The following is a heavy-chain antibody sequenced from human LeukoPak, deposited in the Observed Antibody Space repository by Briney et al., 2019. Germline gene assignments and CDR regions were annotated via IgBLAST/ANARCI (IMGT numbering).Heavy chain of an antibody. Sequence: PGRSLRLSCAASGFTFSSYGMHWVRQAPGKGLEWVAVISYDGSNKYYADSVKGRFTISRDNSKNTLYLQMNSLRAEDTAVYYCAKDHYDILTGPFGGMDVWGQGTTVTVSS. V-gene: IGHV3-30*18. CDR1: GFTFSSYG. D-gene: IGHD3-9*01. CDR3: AKDHYDILTGPFGGMDV. CDR2: ISYDGSNK. J-gene: IGHJ6*02.